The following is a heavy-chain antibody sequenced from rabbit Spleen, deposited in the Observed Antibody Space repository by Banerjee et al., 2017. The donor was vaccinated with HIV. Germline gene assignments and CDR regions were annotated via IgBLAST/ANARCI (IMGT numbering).Heavy chain of an antibody. Sequence: QEQLVESGGGLVKPEGSLKLSCTASGFSFSNKAVMCWVRQAPGKGLEWIGAIKTDSGSTDYATWVNGRFTISKTSSTTVTLQMTSLTAADTATYFCARGKVSKTLLDLWGPGTLVTVS. CDR1: GFSFSNKAV. V-gene: IGHV1S45*01. CDR3: ARGKVSKTLLDL. CDR2: IKTDSGST. J-gene: IGHJ3*01.